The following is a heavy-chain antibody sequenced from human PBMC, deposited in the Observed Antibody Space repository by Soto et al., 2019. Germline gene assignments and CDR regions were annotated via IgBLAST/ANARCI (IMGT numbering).Heavy chain of an antibody. J-gene: IGHJ4*02. D-gene: IGHD2-2*02. CDR2: IIPIFGTA. Sequence: QVQLVQSGAEVQKPGSSVKVSCKASGGTFSSYAISWVRQAPGQGLEWMGGIIPIFGTANYAQKFQGRVTITADESTSTAYMELSSLRSEDTAVYYCARDVPATAIPPRYHAFDYWGQGTLVTVSS. CDR3: ARDVPATAIPPRYHAFDY. V-gene: IGHV1-69*01. CDR1: GGTFSSYA.